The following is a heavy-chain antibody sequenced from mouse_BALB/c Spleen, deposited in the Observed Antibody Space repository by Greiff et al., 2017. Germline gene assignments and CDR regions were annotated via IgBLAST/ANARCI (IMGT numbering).Heavy chain of an antibody. J-gene: IGHJ3*01. Sequence: VQLQQSGAELMKPGASVKISCKATGYTFSSYWIEWVKQRPGHGLEWIGEILPGSGSTNYNEKFKGKATFTADTSSNTAYMQLSSLTSEDSAVYYCARSPYYGNYVAWFAYWGQGTLVTVSA. D-gene: IGHD2-10*01. CDR1: GYTFSSYW. CDR3: ARSPYYGNYVAWFAY. CDR2: ILPGSGST. V-gene: IGHV1-9*01.